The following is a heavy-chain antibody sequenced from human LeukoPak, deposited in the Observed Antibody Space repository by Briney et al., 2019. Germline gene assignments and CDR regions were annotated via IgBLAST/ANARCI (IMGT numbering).Heavy chain of an antibody. V-gene: IGHV3-33*01. CDR1: GFTFSSYG. CDR2: IWYDGSNK. D-gene: IGHD1-14*01. Sequence: PGGSLRLSCAASGFTFSSYGMHWVRQAPGKGLEWVAVIWYDGSNKYYADSVKGRFTISRDNSKNTLYLQMNSLRAEDTAVYYCTTYNDRDAFDFWGQGTMVTVSP. CDR3: TTYNDRDAFDF. J-gene: IGHJ3*01.